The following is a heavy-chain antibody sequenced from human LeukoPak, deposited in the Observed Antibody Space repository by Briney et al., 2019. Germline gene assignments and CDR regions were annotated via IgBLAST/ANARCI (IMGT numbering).Heavy chain of an antibody. V-gene: IGHV3-23*01. CDR2: ISGSGGST. D-gene: IGHD3-10*01. Sequence: GGSLRLSCAASGFTFSSYGMSWVRQAPGKGLEGVSAISGSGGSTYYADSVRGRFTMSRDKSKNTLYLEMNSLRAEDTAVYYCAKDNQALVRGVIDWFDPWGQGTLVTVSS. CDR1: GFTFSSYG. CDR3: AKDNQALVRGVIDWFDP. J-gene: IGHJ5*02.